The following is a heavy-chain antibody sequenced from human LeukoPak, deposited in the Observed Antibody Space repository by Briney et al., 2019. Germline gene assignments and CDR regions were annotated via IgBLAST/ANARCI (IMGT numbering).Heavy chain of an antibody. CDR1: GFTFSSYW. J-gene: IGHJ3*02. Sequence: GGSLRLSCAASGFTFSSYWMSWVRQAPGKGLEWVANIKQDGSEKYYVDSVKGRFTISRDNAKNSLYLQMNSLRAEDTAVYYCARDSSYYDSSGYYDAFDIWGQGTMVTVSS. CDR2: IKQDGSEK. D-gene: IGHD3-22*01. V-gene: IGHV3-7*01. CDR3: ARDSSYYDSSGYYDAFDI.